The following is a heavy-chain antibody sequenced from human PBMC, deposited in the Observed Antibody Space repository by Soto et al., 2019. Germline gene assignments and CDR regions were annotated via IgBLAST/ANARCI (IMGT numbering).Heavy chain of an antibody. Sequence: SETLSLTCAVSGVSIRSGNCWTSVRQTPQRGLEYIGEIFHDGTANYYPSFEGRVAISVDTSKNQFSLKLTSVTAADTAIYFCARLVYDTRLNYMYFDFWGQGALVT. CDR1: GVSIRSGNC. D-gene: IGHD2-8*01. CDR2: IFHDGTA. CDR3: ARLVYDTRLNYMYFDF. V-gene: IGHV4-4*02. J-gene: IGHJ4*02.